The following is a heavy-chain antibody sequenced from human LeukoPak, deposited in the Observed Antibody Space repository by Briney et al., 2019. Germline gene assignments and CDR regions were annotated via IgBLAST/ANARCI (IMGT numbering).Heavy chain of an antibody. D-gene: IGHD3-10*01. CDR2: ISSSGSTI. Sequence: QPGGSLRLSCAASGFTFSDYYMAWIRQAPGKGLEWVSYISSSGSTIYYADSLKGRFTISRDNAKNSLYLQMNSLRAEDTAVYYCARDIAGYGSGSYSVDYWGQGTLVTVSS. J-gene: IGHJ4*02. CDR3: ARDIAGYGSGSYSVDY. V-gene: IGHV3-11*01. CDR1: GFTFSDYY.